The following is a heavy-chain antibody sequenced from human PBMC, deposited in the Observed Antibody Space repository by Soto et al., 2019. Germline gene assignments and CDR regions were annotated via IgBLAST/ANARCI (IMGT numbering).Heavy chain of an antibody. CDR2: IWYDGTRE. CDR1: GFTFSNYG. CDR3: ARDLAVAAPEF. D-gene: IGHD6-19*01. Sequence: GGSLRLSCAASGFTFSNYGFHWVRQAPGKGLECVALIWYDGTRESYADSVKGRFTISRDISKNTLYLQMNSLRAEDSAVYYCARDLAVAAPEFWGQGTLVTVSS. J-gene: IGHJ4*02. V-gene: IGHV3-33*01.